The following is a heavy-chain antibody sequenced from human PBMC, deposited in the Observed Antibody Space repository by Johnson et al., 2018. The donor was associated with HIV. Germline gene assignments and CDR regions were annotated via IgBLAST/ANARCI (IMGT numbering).Heavy chain of an antibody. J-gene: IGHJ3*02. V-gene: IGHV3-9*01. CDR3: ARGEAADGAFDI. D-gene: IGHD6-13*01. CDR2: ISWNSGSI. Sequence: VQLVESGGGLVQPGRSLRLSCAASGFTFDDYAMHWVRQAPGKGLEWVSGISWNSGSIGYADSVKGRFTISRDNAKNSLYLQMNSLRAEDTAVYYCARGEAADGAFDIWGQGTMVTVSS. CDR1: GFTFDDYA.